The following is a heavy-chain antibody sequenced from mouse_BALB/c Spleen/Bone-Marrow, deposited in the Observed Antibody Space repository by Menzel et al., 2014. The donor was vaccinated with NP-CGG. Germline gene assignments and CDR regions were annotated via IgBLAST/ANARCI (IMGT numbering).Heavy chain of an antibody. D-gene: IGHD2-4*01. V-gene: IGHV1S56*01. CDR2: IYPGNVNT. CDR3: ARATMITKGAMDY. CDR1: GYTFTSYY. J-gene: IGHJ4*01. Sequence: QVQLKQSGPELVKPGASVRISCKASGYTFTSYYIHWVKRRPGQGLEWIGWIYPGNVNTKYNEKFKDKSILTADKSSSTAYMQLSSLTSEDSAVYFCARATMITKGAMDYWGQGTPVTVSS.